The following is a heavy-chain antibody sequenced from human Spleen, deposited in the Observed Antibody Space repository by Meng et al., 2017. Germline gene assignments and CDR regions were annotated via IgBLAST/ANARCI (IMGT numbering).Heavy chain of an antibody. V-gene: IGHV3-48*03. J-gene: IGHJ4*02. Sequence: GGSLRLSCEASGFTFSSFEMNWVRQAPGKGLEWISYINSNGDITYYADSVRGRFTISRDNAKNSLYLHMNSLRVDDTALYYCARDGSYFDSSGPQPEFWGQGPLVTVSS. D-gene: IGHD3-22*01. CDR2: INSNGDIT. CDR1: GFTFSSFE. CDR3: ARDGSYFDSSGPQPEF.